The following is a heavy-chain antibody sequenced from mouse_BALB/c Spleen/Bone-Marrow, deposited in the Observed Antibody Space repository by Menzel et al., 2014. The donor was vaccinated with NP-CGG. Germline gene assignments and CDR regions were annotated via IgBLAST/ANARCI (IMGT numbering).Heavy chain of an antibody. J-gene: IGHJ4*01. CDR1: GYVFSSYW. D-gene: IGHD2-4*01. Sequence: VKLMESGAELVRPGSSVKISCKASGYVFSSYWMNWVKPRPGQGLEWIGQIFPGDGDTNYNGQFKGKATLTADRSSSTAFMQLSSLTSEDSAVYFCARGDFDYDFTMDYWGQGTSVTVSS. CDR3: ARGDFDYDFTMDY. CDR2: IFPGDGDT. V-gene: IGHV1-80*01.